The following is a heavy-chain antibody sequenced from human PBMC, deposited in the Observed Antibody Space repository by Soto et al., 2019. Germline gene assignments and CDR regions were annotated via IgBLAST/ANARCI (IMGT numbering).Heavy chain of an antibody. Sequence: SETLSLTCTVSGGSISSSSYYWGWIRQPPGKGLEWIGSIYYSGSTYYNPSLKSRVTISVDTSKNQFSLKLSSVTAADTAVYYGARLKIVATIYDDWGQGTLVTVSS. V-gene: IGHV4-39*01. CDR3: ARLKIVATIYDD. CDR2: IYYSGST. J-gene: IGHJ4*02. D-gene: IGHD5-12*01. CDR1: GGSISSSSYY.